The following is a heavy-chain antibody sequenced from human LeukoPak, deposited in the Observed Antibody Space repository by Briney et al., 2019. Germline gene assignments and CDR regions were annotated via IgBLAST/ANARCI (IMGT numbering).Heavy chain of an antibody. CDR2: IKQDGSEK. J-gene: IGHJ4*02. CDR3: ARRYFDY. V-gene: IGHV3-7*03. CDR1: GFTFSSYW. Sequence: PGGSLRLSCAAPGFTFSSYWMSWVRQAPGKGLEWVANIKQDGSEKYYVDSVKGRFTISRDNAKNSLYLQMNSLRAEDTAVYYCARRYFDYWGQGTLVTVSS.